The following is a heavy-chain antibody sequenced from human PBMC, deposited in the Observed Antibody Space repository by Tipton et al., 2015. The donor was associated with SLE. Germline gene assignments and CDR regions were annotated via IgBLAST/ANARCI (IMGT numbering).Heavy chain of an antibody. CDR2: IYTSGST. CDR1: GGSISSSSYY. D-gene: IGHD5-18*01. J-gene: IGHJ3*02. Sequence: TLSLTCTVSGGSISSSSYYWGWIRQPPGKGLEWIGYIYTSGSTNYNPSLKSRVTISVDTSKNQFSLKLSSVTAADTAVYYCAREDTARAFDIWGQGTMVTVSS. CDR3: AREDTARAFDI. V-gene: IGHV4-61*01.